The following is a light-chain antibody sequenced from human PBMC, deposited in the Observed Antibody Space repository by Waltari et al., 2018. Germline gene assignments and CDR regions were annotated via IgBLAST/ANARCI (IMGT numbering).Light chain of an antibody. Sequence: EIVLTQSPATLSLSPGERATLSCKASQGVSTSLTWYQQKPGQAPRLLIFDASNRATGIPARFSGRGSGTDFTLTINSLEPEDFAVYYCQQRSNWPPVTFGQGTRLEIK. V-gene: IGKV3-11*01. J-gene: IGKJ5*01. CDR1: QGVSTS. CDR3: QQRSNWPPVT. CDR2: DAS.